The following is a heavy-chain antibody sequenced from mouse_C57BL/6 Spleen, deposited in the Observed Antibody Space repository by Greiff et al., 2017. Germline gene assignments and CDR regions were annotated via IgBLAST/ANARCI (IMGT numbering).Heavy chain of an antibody. D-gene: IGHD1-1*02. CDR3: ARESGLWSDFDY. Sequence: DVMLVESGGGLVKPGGSLKLSCAASGFTFSDYGMHWVRQAPEKGLEWVAYISSGSSTIYYAETVKGRVTISRDNPKNTLFLQMTSLRSEDTAMYYCARESGLWSDFDYWGQGTTLTVSS. CDR2: ISSGSSTI. V-gene: IGHV5-17*01. CDR1: GFTFSDYG. J-gene: IGHJ2*01.